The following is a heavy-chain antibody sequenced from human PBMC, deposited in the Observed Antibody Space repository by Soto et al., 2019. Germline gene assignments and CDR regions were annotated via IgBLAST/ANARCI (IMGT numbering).Heavy chain of an antibody. J-gene: IGHJ2*01. Sequence: QLQLQESGPGLVKPSETLSLTCSVSGGSLSGSGYYWGWIRQPPGKGLEWIGSIYYRGSTYYNPSLKSRLFISADTSKNRVSLNLSSLTAADTAVYFCARAELRDAEKNWYFDLWGRGTLVTVAS. D-gene: IGHD1-1*01. V-gene: IGHV4-39*01. CDR1: GGSLSGSGYY. CDR2: IYYRGST. CDR3: ARAELRDAEKNWYFDL.